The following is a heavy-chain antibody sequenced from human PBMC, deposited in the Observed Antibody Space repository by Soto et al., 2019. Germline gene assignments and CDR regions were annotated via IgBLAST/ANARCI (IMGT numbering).Heavy chain of an antibody. Sequence: PSETLSLTCTVSGGSISSYYWSWIRQPPGKGLDWIGYIYYSGSTNYNPSLKSRVTISVDTSKNQFSLKLSSVTAADTAVYYCARERAAAGYYYGSGSYYMDVWGKGTTVTVSS. CDR3: ARERAAAGYYYGSGSYYMDV. V-gene: IGHV4-59*01. CDR2: IYYSGST. CDR1: GGSISSYY. D-gene: IGHD3-10*01. J-gene: IGHJ6*03.